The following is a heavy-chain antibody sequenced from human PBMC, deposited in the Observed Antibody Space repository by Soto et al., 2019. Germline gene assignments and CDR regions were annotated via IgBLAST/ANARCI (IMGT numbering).Heavy chain of an antibody. D-gene: IGHD2-21*02. V-gene: IGHV3-13*01. J-gene: IGHJ4*02. CDR3: ARFVVVTGGAYFDY. CDR1: GFTFSSYD. Sequence: GGSLRLSCAASGFTFSSYDMHWVRQATGKGLEWVSAIGTAGDTYYPGSVKGRFTISRENAKNSLYLQMNSLRAGVTAVYYCARFVVVTGGAYFDYWGQGTLVTVSS. CDR2: IGTAGDT.